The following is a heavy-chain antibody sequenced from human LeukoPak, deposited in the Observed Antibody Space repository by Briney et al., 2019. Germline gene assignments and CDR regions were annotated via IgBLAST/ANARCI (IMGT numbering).Heavy chain of an antibody. CDR1: GFTVSSNY. D-gene: IGHD3-22*01. Sequence: GGSLRLSCAASGFTVSSNYMSWLRQAPGKGLEWVSVIYSGGSTYYADSVKGRFTISRDNSKNTLYLQMNSLRAEDTAVYYCARLDMDYYDSSGYGFDYWGQGTLVTVSS. CDR3: ARLDMDYYDSSGYGFDY. J-gene: IGHJ4*02. CDR2: IYSGGST. V-gene: IGHV3-53*01.